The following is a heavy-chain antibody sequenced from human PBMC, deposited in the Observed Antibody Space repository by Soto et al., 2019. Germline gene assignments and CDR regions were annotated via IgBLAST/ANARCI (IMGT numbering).Heavy chain of an antibody. J-gene: IGHJ4*02. Sequence: QVQLVESGGGVVQPGRSLRLSCAASGFPFSSYGMHWVRQAPGKGLDWMALISYDGSNKYYADSVKGRFTISRDNSKHTLYLEMSSLRVEDTAVYYCAGGQYYFDYCGQGTLVSVSS. CDR1: GFPFSSYG. CDR3: AGGQYYFDY. D-gene: IGHD2-15*01. CDR2: ISYDGSNK. V-gene: IGHV3-30*03.